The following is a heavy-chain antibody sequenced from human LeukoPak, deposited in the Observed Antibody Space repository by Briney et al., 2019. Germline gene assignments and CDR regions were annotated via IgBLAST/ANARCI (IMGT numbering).Heavy chain of an antibody. J-gene: IGHJ5*02. CDR1: GGSISSGGYY. V-gene: IGHV3-23*01. CDR3: AKVYDSSGYAYNWFDP. D-gene: IGHD3-22*01. CDR2: ISGSGGST. Sequence: ETLSLTCTVSGGSISSGGYYWSWVRQAPGKGLEWVSAISGSGGSTYYADSVKGRFTISRDNSKNTLYLQMNSLRAEDTAVYYCAKVYDSSGYAYNWFDPWGQGTLVTVSS.